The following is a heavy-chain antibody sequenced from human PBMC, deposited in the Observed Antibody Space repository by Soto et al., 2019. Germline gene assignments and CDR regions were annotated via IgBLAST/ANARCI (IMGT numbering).Heavy chain of an antibody. CDR1: GGSISSGGYS. V-gene: IGHV4-30-2*01. D-gene: IGHD2-2*01. CDR3: XRVPDR. J-gene: IGHJ5*02. Sequence: QLQLQESGSGLVKPSQTLSLTCAVSGGSISSGGYSWSWIRQPPGKGLEWIGYIYHSGSTYYNPSLKSRVTISVDRXKNQFXLKLXSVTXADXXXXYXXRVPDRWGQGTLVTVSS. CDR2: IYHSGST.